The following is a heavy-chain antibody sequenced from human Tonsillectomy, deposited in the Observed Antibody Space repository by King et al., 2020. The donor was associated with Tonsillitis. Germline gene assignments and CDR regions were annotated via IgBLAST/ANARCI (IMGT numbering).Heavy chain of an antibody. V-gene: IGHV3-48*03. CDR1: GFTFSSYE. CDR2: ISISGSTI. Sequence: QLVQSGGGLVQTGGSLRLSCAASGFTFSSYEMNWVRQAPGQGLEWVSYISISGSTIYYADSVKGRFTISRDNAKNSLYLQMNSLRAEDTAVYYCARGSAARNYYGMDVWGQGTTVTVSS. D-gene: IGHD6-6*01. J-gene: IGHJ6*02. CDR3: ARGSAARNYYGMDV.